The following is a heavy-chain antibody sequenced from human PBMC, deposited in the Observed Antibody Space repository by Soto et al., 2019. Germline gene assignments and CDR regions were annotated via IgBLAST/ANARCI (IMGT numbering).Heavy chain of an antibody. V-gene: IGHV4-59*01. J-gene: IGHJ5*02. Sequence: HSETLSLTCSVPRGSISTYYGSWVRQPPGKGREWIGFIHRTGSTKYNPSLESRVTISADTSQNQLSLRLSSVTAADTAVYYCARESAGSGKNNWFDPWGQGILVTVSS. CDR1: RGSISTYY. CDR2: IHRTGST. D-gene: IGHD3-10*01. CDR3: ARESAGSGKNNWFDP.